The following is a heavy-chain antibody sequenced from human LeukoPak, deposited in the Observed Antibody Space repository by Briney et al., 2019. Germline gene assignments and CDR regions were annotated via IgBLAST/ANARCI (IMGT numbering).Heavy chain of an antibody. CDR1: GFTFSSYS. Sequence: PGGSLRLSCAASGFTFSSYSMNWVRQAPGKGLEWVSSISSSSSYIYYADSVKGRFTISRDNSKNTLYLQMNSLRAEDTAVYYCAKSPAVDAAFDIWGQGTMVTVSS. D-gene: IGHD4-23*01. J-gene: IGHJ3*02. CDR2: ISSSSSYI. CDR3: AKSPAVDAAFDI. V-gene: IGHV3-21*04.